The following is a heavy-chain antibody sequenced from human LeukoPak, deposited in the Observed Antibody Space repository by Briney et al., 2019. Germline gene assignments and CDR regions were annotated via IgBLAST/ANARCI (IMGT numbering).Heavy chain of an antibody. V-gene: IGHV4-59*11. CDR2: ISYIGTT. CDR3: ARDLVTVTKGFDI. J-gene: IGHJ3*02. CDR1: GDPFSSHY. Sequence: KASETLSLTCAVSGDPFSSHYWTWIRQPPGRGLEWIGYISYIGTTNYNPSLKSRVTISIDRSKNQFSLKLSSVTTADTAVYYCARDLVTVTKGFDIWGLGTMVSVSS. D-gene: IGHD4-17*01.